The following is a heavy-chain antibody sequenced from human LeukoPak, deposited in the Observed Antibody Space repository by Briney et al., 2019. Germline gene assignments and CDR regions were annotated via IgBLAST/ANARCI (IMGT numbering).Heavy chain of an antibody. Sequence: PSETLSLTCTVSGGSISSSNYYWGWIRQPPGKGLEWIGIIFYSGSTYYNPSLKSRVTISVDTSKNQFSLNLSSVTAADTAVYYCARWRSGLAAAEYFDYWGQGTLVTVSS. CDR2: IFYSGST. J-gene: IGHJ4*02. CDR1: GGSISSSNYY. V-gene: IGHV4-39*01. D-gene: IGHD6-13*01. CDR3: ARWRSGLAAAEYFDY.